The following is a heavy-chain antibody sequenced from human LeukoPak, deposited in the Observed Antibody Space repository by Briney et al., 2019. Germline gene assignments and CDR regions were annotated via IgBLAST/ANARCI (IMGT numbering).Heavy chain of an antibody. Sequence: PGGSLRLSCAASGFTFSNYAMNWVRQAPGKGLEWVSGFSGRGGSTYYADSVKGRFTISRDISKSTLYLQMDSLRAEDTAVYYCAKDARSGYTYGLFDSWGQGALVTVSS. CDR2: FSGRGGST. CDR1: GFTFSNYA. D-gene: IGHD5-18*01. J-gene: IGHJ4*02. CDR3: AKDARSGYTYGLFDS. V-gene: IGHV3-23*01.